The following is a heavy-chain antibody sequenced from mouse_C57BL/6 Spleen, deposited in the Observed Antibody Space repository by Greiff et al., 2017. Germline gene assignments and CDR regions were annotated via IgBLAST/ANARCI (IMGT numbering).Heavy chain of an antibody. Sequence: EVKLMESGGGLVKPGGSLKLSCAASGFTFSDYGMHWVRQAPEKGLEWVAYISSGSSTIYYADTVKGRFTISRDNAKNTLFLQMTSLRSEDTAMYYCARGDRYAMDYWGQGTSVTVAS. D-gene: IGHD3-3*01. J-gene: IGHJ4*01. V-gene: IGHV5-17*01. CDR1: GFTFSDYG. CDR2: ISSGSSTI. CDR3: ARGDRYAMDY.